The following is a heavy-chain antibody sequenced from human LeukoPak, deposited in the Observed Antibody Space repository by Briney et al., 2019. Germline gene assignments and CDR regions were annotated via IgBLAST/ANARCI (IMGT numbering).Heavy chain of an antibody. CDR3: ATALWGAAAGLDY. Sequence: GASVKVSCKVSGYTLTELSMHWVRQAPGKGLEWMGGLDPEDGETIYAQKFQGRVTMTEDTSTDIAYMELSSLRSEDTAVYYCATALWGAAAGLDYWGQGTLVTVSS. V-gene: IGHV1-24*01. CDR2: LDPEDGET. D-gene: IGHD6-13*01. CDR1: GYTLTELS. J-gene: IGHJ4*02.